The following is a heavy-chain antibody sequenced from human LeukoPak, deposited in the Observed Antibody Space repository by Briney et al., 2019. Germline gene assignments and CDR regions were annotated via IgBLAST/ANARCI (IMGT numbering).Heavy chain of an antibody. D-gene: IGHD5-24*01. CDR3: ARLRRDGYNYCNY. V-gene: IGHV5-51*01. Sequence: GESLKISCQGSGYSFTSYWIGWVRQMPGKGLEWMGIMYPGDSETRYSPSFQGQVTISADKSISPAYLQWSSLKASDTAMYYCARLRRDGYNYCNYWGQGTLVTVSS. J-gene: IGHJ4*02. CDR2: MYPGDSET. CDR1: GYSFTSYW.